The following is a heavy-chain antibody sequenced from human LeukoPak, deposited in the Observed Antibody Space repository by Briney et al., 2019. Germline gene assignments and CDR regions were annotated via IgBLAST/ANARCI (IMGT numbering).Heavy chain of an antibody. D-gene: IGHD6-25*01. V-gene: IGHV4-38-2*02. Sequence: RASETLSLTCTVSGYSISSGYYWGWIRQPPGKGLEWIGEINHSGSTNYNPSLKSRVTISVDTSKNQLSLKLSSVTAADTAVYYCARDEAAEFDYWGQGTLVTVSS. CDR1: GYSISSGYY. CDR3: ARDEAAEFDY. CDR2: INHSGST. J-gene: IGHJ4*02.